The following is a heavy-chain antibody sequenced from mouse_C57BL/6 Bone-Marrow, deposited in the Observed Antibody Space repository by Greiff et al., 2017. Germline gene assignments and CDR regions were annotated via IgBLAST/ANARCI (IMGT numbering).Heavy chain of an antibody. CDR2: IYPGGGYT. V-gene: IGHV1-63*01. CDR3: ARGDSSGYGYFDV. J-gene: IGHJ1*03. Sequence: VQLQQSGAELVRPGTSVKMSCKASGYTFTNYWIGWAKQRPGHGLEWIGDIYPGGGYTNYNEKFKGKATLTADKSSSTAYMQFSSLTSEDSAVYDCARGDSSGYGYFDVWGTGTTGTVSS. CDR1: GYTFTNYW. D-gene: IGHD3-2*02.